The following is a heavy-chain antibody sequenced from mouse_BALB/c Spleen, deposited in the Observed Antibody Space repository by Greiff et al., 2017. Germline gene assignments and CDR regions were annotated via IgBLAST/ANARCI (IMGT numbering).Heavy chain of an antibody. Sequence: QVTLKVCGPGILQPSQTLSLTCSFSGFSLSTSGMSVGWIRQPSGKGLEWLAHIWWNDDKYYNPALKSRLTISKDTSNNQVFLKIASVVTADTATYYCARIVHYYGYFDYWGQGTTLTVSS. CDR3: ARIVHYYGYFDY. CDR1: GFSLSTSGMS. CDR2: IWWNDDK. D-gene: IGHD1-2*01. V-gene: IGHV8-8*01. J-gene: IGHJ2*01.